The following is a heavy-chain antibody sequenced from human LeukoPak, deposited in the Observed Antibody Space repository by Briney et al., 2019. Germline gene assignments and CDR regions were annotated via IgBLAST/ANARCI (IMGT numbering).Heavy chain of an antibody. J-gene: IGHJ4*02. Sequence: ASVNVSCKASGYTFTSYGISWVRQAPGQGLEWIGGIIPIFGTANYAQKFQGRVTITADESTSTAYMELSSLRSEDTAVYYCARDSSFRFHYWGQGTMVTVSS. CDR2: IIPIFGTA. CDR1: GYTFTSYG. CDR3: ARDSSFRFHY. V-gene: IGHV1-69*13.